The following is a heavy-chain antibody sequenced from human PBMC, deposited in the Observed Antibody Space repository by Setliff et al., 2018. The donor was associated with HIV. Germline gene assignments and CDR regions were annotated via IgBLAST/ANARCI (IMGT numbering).Heavy chain of an antibody. CDR3: ARARARGFGIRGFDC. Sequence: WIRQAAGKGLEWIGHTYSTGRTNYNPSLKSRVSMSVDTSKNQFSLSLDYVTAADTAVYSCARARARGFGIRGFDCWGQGTQVTVSS. J-gene: IGHJ4*02. CDR2: TYSTGRT. D-gene: IGHD5-12*01. V-gene: IGHV4-61*09.